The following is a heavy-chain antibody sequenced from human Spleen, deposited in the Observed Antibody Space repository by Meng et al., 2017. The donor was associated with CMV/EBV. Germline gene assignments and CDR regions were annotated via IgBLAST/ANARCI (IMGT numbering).Heavy chain of an antibody. V-gene: IGHV4-61*02. D-gene: IGHD6-19*01. CDR3: ARDRIGIAVSDYFDY. J-gene: IGHJ4*01. Sequence: QGQLPESGPGLVKPSQTLSLTCTVSGDSISSAGYYWSWIRQPSGKGLEWIGRIYNTGSTNYNPSLESRVTISVDTSKNQFSLKLSSVTAADTAVYYCARDRIGIAVSDYFDYWGQGTLVTVSS. CDR2: IYNTGST. CDR1: GDSISSAGYY.